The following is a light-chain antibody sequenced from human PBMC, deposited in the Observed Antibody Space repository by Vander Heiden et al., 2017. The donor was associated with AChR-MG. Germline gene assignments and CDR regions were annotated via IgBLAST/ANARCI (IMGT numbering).Light chain of an antibody. CDR3: QQRTSVPLMYT. J-gene: IGKJ2*01. Sequence: IQLTQSPSSLSASVGDRVTITCRASQGSSSSLAWYQQKPGKAPNLLIYATSTLQRGVHSRFSGSGYGTDFTLTISSLQPEDFATYYCQQRTSVPLMYTFGQGTRLDIK. CDR1: QGSSSS. CDR2: ATS. V-gene: IGKV1-9*01.